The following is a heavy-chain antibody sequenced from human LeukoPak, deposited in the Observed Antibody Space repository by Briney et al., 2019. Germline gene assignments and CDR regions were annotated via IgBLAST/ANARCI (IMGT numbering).Heavy chain of an antibody. CDR1: GGSISSSSYY. Sequence: SETLSLTCTVSGGSISSSSYYWGWIRQPPGKGLEWIGSIYYSGSTYYNPSLKSRVTISVDTSKNQFSLKLSSVTAADTAVYYCARGNWGQAPDYWGQGTLVTVSS. CDR2: IYYSGST. CDR3: ARGNWGQAPDY. V-gene: IGHV4-39*07. J-gene: IGHJ4*02. D-gene: IGHD7-27*01.